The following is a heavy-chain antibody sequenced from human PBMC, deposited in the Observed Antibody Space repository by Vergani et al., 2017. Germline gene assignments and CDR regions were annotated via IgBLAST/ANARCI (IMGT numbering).Heavy chain of an antibody. J-gene: IGHJ4*02. CDR3: AREGRSGSLYPNLPFDY. V-gene: IGHV4-38-2*02. Sequence: QVQLQESGPGLVKPSETLSLPCTVSGYSISSGYYWGWIRQPPGKGLVWIGSIYHSGSTYYNPSLKSRVTISVAASKDQSSLKLSSVTAADTAVDYCAREGRSGSLYPNLPFDYWGQGTLVTVSS. CDR1: GYSISSGYY. CDR2: IYHSGST. D-gene: IGHD1-26*01.